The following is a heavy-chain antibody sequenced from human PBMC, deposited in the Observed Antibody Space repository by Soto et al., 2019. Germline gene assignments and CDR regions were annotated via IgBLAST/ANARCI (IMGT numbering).Heavy chain of an antibody. J-gene: IGHJ6*02. Sequence: SETLSLTCTVSGSSISRSGYFWSWIRQHPGKGLEWIGYIYDSGSTYYNPSLKSRVTISVDTSKNQFSLKMSSVTAADTAVYYCARGLTDWNYRSFMDVWGQGTTVTVSS. CDR3: ARGLTDWNYRSFMDV. V-gene: IGHV4-31*03. D-gene: IGHD1-7*01. CDR2: IYDSGST. CDR1: GSSISRSGYF.